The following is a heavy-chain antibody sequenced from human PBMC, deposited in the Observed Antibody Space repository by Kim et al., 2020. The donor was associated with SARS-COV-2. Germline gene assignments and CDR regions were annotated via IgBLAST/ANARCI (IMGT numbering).Heavy chain of an antibody. J-gene: IGHJ4*02. CDR2: IWYDGSNK. V-gene: IGHV3-33*06. CDR3: AKDSGIAVAGIDY. Sequence: GGSLRLSCAASGFTFSSYGMHWVRQAPGKGLEWVAVIWYDGSNKYYADSVKGRFTISRDNSKNTLYLQMNSLRAEDTAVYYCAKDSGIAVAGIDYWGQGTLVTVTS. D-gene: IGHD6-19*01. CDR1: GFTFSSYG.